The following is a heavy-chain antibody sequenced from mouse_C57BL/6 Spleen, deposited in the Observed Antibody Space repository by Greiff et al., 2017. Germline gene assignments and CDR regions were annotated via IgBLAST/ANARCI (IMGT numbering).Heavy chain of an antibody. D-gene: IGHD1-1*01. CDR1: GFTIKNTY. V-gene: IGHV14-3*01. Sequence: VQLQQSVAELVRPGASVKLSCTASGFTIKNTYMHWVKQRPEQGLEWISRIDPANGNTNYAPKFQGKAPITADTSSNTAYLQLSSLTSEDTAIYYSARITAVVGAMDYWGQGTSVTVSS. J-gene: IGHJ4*01. CDR2: IDPANGNT. CDR3: ARITAVVGAMDY.